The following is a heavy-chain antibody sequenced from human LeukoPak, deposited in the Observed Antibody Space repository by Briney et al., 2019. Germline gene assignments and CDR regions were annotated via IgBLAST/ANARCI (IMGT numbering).Heavy chain of an antibody. D-gene: IGHD2-2*01. CDR2: ISGSGGST. Sequence: GGSLRLSCAASGFTFSSYAMSWVRQAPGKGLEWASAISGSGGSTYYADSVKGRFTISRDNSKNTLYLQMNSLRAEDTAVYYCAKVRDYCSSTSCCPWSGYFFDYWGQGTLVTVSS. CDR3: AKVRDYCSSTSCCPWSGYFFDY. J-gene: IGHJ4*02. V-gene: IGHV3-23*01. CDR1: GFTFSSYA.